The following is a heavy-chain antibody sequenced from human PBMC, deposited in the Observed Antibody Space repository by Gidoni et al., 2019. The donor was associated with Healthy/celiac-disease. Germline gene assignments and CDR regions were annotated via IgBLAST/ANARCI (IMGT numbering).Heavy chain of an antibody. CDR2: GGT. CDR3: ASESNSYGIS. D-gene: IGHD5-18*01. J-gene: IGHJ4*02. V-gene: IGHV1-2*02. Sequence: GGTNYAQKFQGRVTMTRDTSISTAYMELSRLRSDDTAVYYCASESNSYGISWGQGTLVTVSS.